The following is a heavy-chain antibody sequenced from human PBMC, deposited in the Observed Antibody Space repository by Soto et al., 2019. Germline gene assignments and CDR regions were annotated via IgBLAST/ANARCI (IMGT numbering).Heavy chain of an antibody. V-gene: IGHV4-30-2*02. Sequence: SETLSLTCAVSGGSISSGGYSWSWIRQPPGKGLEWIGYIYHNGSTHYNPSLTSRVTISVDMSKNRLSLTLTSVTAADTAVYYCARSFYPWGQGTLVTVSS. CDR3: ARSFYP. CDR1: GGSISSGGYS. J-gene: IGHJ5*02. CDR2: IYHNGST.